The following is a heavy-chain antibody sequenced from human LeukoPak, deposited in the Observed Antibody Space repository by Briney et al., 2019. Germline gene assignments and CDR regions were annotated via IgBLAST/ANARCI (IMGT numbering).Heavy chain of an antibody. CDR1: GFTFSSYG. Sequence: GGSLRLSCAASGFTFSSYGMHWVRQPPGKGLEWVGSVSYDGSKEFYADFVKGRFSISRDNSKNTLYVQMNSLGAEDTALYYCAKLGFDSSGSHSLVDYWGQGTPVTVSS. CDR2: VSYDGSKE. V-gene: IGHV3-30*18. J-gene: IGHJ4*02. D-gene: IGHD3-22*01. CDR3: AKLGFDSSGSHSLVDY.